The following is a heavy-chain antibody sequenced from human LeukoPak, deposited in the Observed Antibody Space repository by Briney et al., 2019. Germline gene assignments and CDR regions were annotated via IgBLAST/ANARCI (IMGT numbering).Heavy chain of an antibody. CDR1: GFTFSSYA. V-gene: IGHV3-23*01. Sequence: GGSLRLSCAASGFTFSSYAMSWVRQAPGKGLEWVSAISGSGGSTYYADSVNGRFTISIDNSKNTLYLQMNSLRAEDTAVYYWAKAVDRAMVTGDYFDYWGQGTLVTVSS. D-gene: IGHD5-18*01. CDR2: ISGSGGST. CDR3: AKAVDRAMVTGDYFDY. J-gene: IGHJ4*02.